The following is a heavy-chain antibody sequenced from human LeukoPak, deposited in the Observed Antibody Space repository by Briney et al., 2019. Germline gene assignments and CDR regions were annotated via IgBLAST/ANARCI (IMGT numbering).Heavy chain of an antibody. CDR3: ARHLSGITGYTYGRGIDY. CDR2: IKKDGNEK. CDR1: GSTFSSYW. Sequence: GGSLRLSCAASGSTFSSYWMSWVRQAPGKGLEWVANIKKDGNEKYYVDSVKGRFTISRDNAKKSLYLQMNSLRAEDTAVYYCARHLSGITGYTYGRGIDYWGQGTLLTVSS. V-gene: IGHV3-7*01. J-gene: IGHJ4*02. D-gene: IGHD5-18*01.